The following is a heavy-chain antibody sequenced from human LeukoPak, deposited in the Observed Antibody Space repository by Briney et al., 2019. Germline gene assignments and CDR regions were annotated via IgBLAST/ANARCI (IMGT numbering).Heavy chain of an antibody. Sequence: PGGSLRLSCAASGFTFSSYSMNWVRQAPGKGLEWVSYISSSSSTIYYADSVKGRFTISRDNAKNSLYLQMNSLRAEDTAVYYCARGGRTPYNWFDPWGQGTLVTVSS. V-gene: IGHV3-48*04. CDR2: ISSSSSTI. CDR1: GFTFSSYS. CDR3: ARGGRTPYNWFDP. J-gene: IGHJ5*02. D-gene: IGHD4-23*01.